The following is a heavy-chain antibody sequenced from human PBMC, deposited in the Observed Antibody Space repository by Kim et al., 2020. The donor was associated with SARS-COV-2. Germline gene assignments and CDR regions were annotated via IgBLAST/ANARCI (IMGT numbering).Heavy chain of an antibody. CDR1: GFTFSSYS. Sequence: GGSLRLSCAASGFTFSSYSMNWVRQAPGKGLEWVSSISSSSSYIYYADSVKGRFTISRDNAKNSLYLQMNSLRAEDTAVYYCARELGVFHGYNDYWGQGTLVTVSS. CDR2: ISSSSSYI. CDR3: ARELGVFHGYNDY. V-gene: IGHV3-21*01. J-gene: IGHJ4*02. D-gene: IGHD5-12*01.